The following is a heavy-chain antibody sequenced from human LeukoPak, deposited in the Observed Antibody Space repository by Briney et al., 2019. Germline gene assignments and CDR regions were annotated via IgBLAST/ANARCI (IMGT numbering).Heavy chain of an antibody. D-gene: IGHD6-19*01. J-gene: IGHJ2*01. V-gene: IGHV4-34*01. Sequence: SETLSLNCAVYGGSFSGYYWSWIRQPPGKGLEWIGEINHSGSTNYNPSLKSRVTISVDTSKNQFSLKLSSVTAADTAVYYCARWRIAVAGTRRLWYFDLWGRGALVTVSS. CDR2: INHSGST. CDR1: GGSFSGYY. CDR3: ARWRIAVAGTRRLWYFDL.